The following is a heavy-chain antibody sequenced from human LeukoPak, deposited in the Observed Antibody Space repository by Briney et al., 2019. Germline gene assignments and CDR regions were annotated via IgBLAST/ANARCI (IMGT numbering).Heavy chain of an antibody. CDR1: GGPFSGYY. Sequence: SETLSLTCAVYGGPFSGYYWSWIRQPPGKGLEWIGEINHSGSTNYNPSLKSRVTISVDTSKNQFSLKLSSVTAADTAVYYCASLWPYQLSAFDIWGQGTVVTVSS. CDR3: ASLWPYQLSAFDI. CDR2: INHSGST. D-gene: IGHD2-2*01. J-gene: IGHJ3*02. V-gene: IGHV4-34*01.